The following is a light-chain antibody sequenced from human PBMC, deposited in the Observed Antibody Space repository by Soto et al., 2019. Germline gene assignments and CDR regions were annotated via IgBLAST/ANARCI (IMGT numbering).Light chain of an antibody. V-gene: IGKV3-15*01. J-gene: IGKJ2*01. CDR2: GAS. Sequence: DTVLTQSPVTLSVSPGDSAILYCRASESVLKNLAWYQQKPGQPPRLLIFGASIRATGIPDRFTGDGSGTDYTLTINSLQHEEYAVYYYQQYYGRPATYTFGQGTKLEIK. CDR3: QQYYGRPATYT. CDR1: ESVLKN.